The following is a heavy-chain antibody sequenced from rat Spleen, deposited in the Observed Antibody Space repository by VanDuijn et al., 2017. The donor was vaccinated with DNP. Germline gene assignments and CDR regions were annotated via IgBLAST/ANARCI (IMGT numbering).Heavy chain of an antibody. V-gene: IGHV5-31*01. D-gene: IGHD1-1*01. CDR3: ARQDPTVPWFAY. CDR2: ITNTGGST. J-gene: IGHJ3*01. CDR1: GFIFSNHW. Sequence: EVQLVESGGGPVQPGRSLKLSCVASGFIFSNHWMTWIRQAPGKGLEWVASITNTGGSTYYLDSVKGRFTISRDNAKSTLYLQMDSLRFEDTATYYCARQDPTVPWFAYWGQGTLVTVSS.